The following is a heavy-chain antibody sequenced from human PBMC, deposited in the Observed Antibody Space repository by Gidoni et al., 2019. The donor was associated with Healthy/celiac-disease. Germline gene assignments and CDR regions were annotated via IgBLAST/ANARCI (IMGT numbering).Heavy chain of an antibody. V-gene: IGHV3-33*01. CDR3: ARDQRSGYDYYYGMDV. J-gene: IGHJ6*02. CDR1: GFTFSSYG. D-gene: IGHD5-12*01. Sequence: QVQLVESGGGVVQPGRSLRLSCAASGFTFSSYGMHWVRQAPGKGLEWLAVIGYDGSNKYYADSVKGRFTISRDNSKNTLYLQMNSLRAEDTAVYYCARDQRSGYDYYYGMDVWGQGTTVTVSS. CDR2: IGYDGSNK.